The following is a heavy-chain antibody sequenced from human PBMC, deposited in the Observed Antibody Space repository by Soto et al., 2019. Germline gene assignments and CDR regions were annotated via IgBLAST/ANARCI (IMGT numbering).Heavy chain of an antibody. V-gene: IGHV4-59*01. CDR2: IYYSGST. Sequence: SETLSLTCTVSGGSISSYYWSWIRQPPGKGLECIGYIYYSGSTNYNPSLKSRVTISVDTSMNQFSLNLSFVTAADTAVYYCARGYRWLDYWGQGTLVTVSS. CDR1: GGSISSYY. D-gene: IGHD5-12*01. CDR3: ARGYRWLDY. J-gene: IGHJ4*02.